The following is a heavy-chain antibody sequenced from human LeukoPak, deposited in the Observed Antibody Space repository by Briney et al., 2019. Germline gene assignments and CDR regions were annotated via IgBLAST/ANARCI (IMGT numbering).Heavy chain of an antibody. CDR2: ISGSGGRT. CDR1: GFTFSDYG. D-gene: IGHD4-23*01. V-gene: IGHV3-23*01. CDR3: ARDFGGLPLDY. Sequence: GGSLRLSCAASGFTFSDYGMTWVRQAPGKGLEWVSTISGSGGRTYYADSVKGRFTISRDNSKNTLYLQMNSLRAEDTAVYYCARDFGGLPLDYWGQGTLVTVSS. J-gene: IGHJ4*02.